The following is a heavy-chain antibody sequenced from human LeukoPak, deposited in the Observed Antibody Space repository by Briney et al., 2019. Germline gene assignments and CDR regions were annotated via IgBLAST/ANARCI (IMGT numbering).Heavy chain of an antibody. CDR1: GFTFSNAW. CDR2: IKSKTDGGTT. CDR3: TTDRYYDAAYTT. D-gene: IGHD3-22*01. V-gene: IGHV3-15*01. Sequence: GGSLRLSCAASGFTFSNAWMRWVRQAPGKGLEWVGRIKSKTDGGTTDYASPVKGRFTISRDDSKNTLYLRMNSLKTEDTAVYYCTTDRYYDAAYTTWGQGTLVTVSS. J-gene: IGHJ4*02.